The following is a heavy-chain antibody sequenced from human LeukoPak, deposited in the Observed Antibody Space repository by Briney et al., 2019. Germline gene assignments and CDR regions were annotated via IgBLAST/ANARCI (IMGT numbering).Heavy chain of an antibody. J-gene: IGHJ4*02. CDR3: ARGTGTTDY. D-gene: IGHD1-7*01. CDR1: GFTFSSYS. V-gene: IGHV3-74*01. CDR2: IDSDGSTT. Sequence: GGSLRLSCAASGFTFSSYSMHWVRQAPGKGPVWVSRIDSDGSTTNYADSVKGRFTISRDNAKNTLYLQMNSLRAEDTAVYYCARGTGTTDYWGQGTLVTVSS.